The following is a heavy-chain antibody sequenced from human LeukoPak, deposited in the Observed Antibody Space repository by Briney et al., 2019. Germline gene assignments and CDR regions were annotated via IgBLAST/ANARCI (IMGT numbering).Heavy chain of an antibody. J-gene: IGHJ3*02. CDR2: IDNSGGDT. CDR3: VRDANYHDRSVYFDAFDI. V-gene: IGHV3-23*01. D-gene: IGHD3-22*01. Sequence: GGSLRLSCAASGFTFSNYAMSWVRQAPGKGLEWVSAIDNSGGDTYFADSLKGRFTVSRDNAKNSLYLQMNSLRAEDTAVYYCVRDANYHDRSVYFDAFDIWGQGTMVTVSS. CDR1: GFTFSNYA.